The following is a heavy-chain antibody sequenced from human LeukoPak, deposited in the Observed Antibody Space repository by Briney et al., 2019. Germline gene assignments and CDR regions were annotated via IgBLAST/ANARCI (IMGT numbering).Heavy chain of an antibody. CDR3: ARVPGYCSSTSCYIDAFDI. CDR1: GGSISSSSYY. Sequence: SETLSLTCTVSGGSISSSSYYWGWIRQPPGKGLEWIGSIYYSGSTYYNPSLKSRVTISVDTSKNQFSLKLSSVTAADAAVYYCARVPGYCSSTSCYIDAFDIWGQGTMVTVSS. V-gene: IGHV4-39*07. J-gene: IGHJ3*02. CDR2: IYYSGST. D-gene: IGHD2-2*02.